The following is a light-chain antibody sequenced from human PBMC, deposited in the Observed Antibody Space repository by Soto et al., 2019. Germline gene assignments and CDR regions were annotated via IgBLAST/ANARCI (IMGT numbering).Light chain of an antibody. Sequence: EIVLTQSPGTLSLSPGERATLSCRASQSVSSSYLAWYQQKPGQAPRLLIYGASSRATGIPDRFSGSGSGTDFTLTISRLEPEDFAVYYCQQYNYWPPSFGPGTKVDIK. CDR2: GAS. V-gene: IGKV3-20*01. CDR1: QSVSSSY. J-gene: IGKJ3*01. CDR3: QQYNYWPPS.